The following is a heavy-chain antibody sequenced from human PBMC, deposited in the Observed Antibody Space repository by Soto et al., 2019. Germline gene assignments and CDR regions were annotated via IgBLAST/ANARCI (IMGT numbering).Heavy chain of an antibody. J-gene: IGHJ4*02. CDR2: IYFRGTT. CDR1: GGSISSYY. D-gene: IGHD3-22*01. V-gene: IGHV4-59*01. CDR3: ARMNYYDTSGYPFDY. Sequence: LSLTCTVSGGSISSYYWSWIRQPPGKELEWIGYIYFRGTTNYNPPLKSRVTMSADTSKNQFSLKLNSVTAADTAVYYCARMNYYDTSGYPFDYWGQGMMVTVSS.